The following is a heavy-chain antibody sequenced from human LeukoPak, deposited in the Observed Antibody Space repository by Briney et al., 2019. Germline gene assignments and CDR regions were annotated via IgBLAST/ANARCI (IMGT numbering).Heavy chain of an antibody. CDR2: IIPIFGTA. CDR1: GGTFSSYA. J-gene: IGHJ6*03. CDR3: ARDRGGYSSSSYYYYYMDA. D-gene: IGHD6-6*01. Sequence: ASVKVSCKASGGTFSSYAISWVRQAPGQGLEWMGGIIPIFGTANYAQKFQGRVTITTDESTSTAYMELSSLRSEDAAVYYCARDRGGYSSSSYYYYYMDAWGKGTTVTVSS. V-gene: IGHV1-69*05.